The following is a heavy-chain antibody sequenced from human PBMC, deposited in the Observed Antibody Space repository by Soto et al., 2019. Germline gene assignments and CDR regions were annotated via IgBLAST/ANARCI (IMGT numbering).Heavy chain of an antibody. V-gene: IGHV1-8*01. CDR2: MKPNSGNT. CDR3: ARARSGWFGELFGY. CDR1: GYTFTSYD. D-gene: IGHD3-10*01. J-gene: IGHJ4*02. Sequence: ASVKVSCKASGYTFTSYDINWVRQSTGQGLEWMGWMKPNSGNTGYAQKLQGRDTMTRNSSISTAYIELSSLRSEDTAVYYCARARSGWFGELFGYWGQGTLVTVSS.